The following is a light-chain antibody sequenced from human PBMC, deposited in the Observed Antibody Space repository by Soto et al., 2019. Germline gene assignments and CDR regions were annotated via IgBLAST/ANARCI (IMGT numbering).Light chain of an antibody. CDR1: QSITTY. Sequence: DIQVTQSPSSLSASVGDRVTITCRASQSITTYLNWYQQRPGKPPKLLIHTASTLQTGVPSRFSGSGSGTDFTLTISSLQPEDFATYYCQHTYSTLNSFGLGTKLEIK. CDR3: QHTYSTLNS. CDR2: TAS. J-gene: IGKJ2*03. V-gene: IGKV1-39*01.